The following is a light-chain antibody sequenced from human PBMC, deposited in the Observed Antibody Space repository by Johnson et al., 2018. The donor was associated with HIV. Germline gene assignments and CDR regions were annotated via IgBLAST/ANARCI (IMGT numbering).Light chain of an antibody. CDR2: END. CDR1: SSNIGNNY. Sequence: QSVLTQPPSVSAAPGQKVTISCSGSSSNIGNNYVSWYRHLPGTAPKLLIYENDKRPSGIPDRFSGSKSGTSATLGITGLQTGYEADYYCATWDNSLSSGGVFGTGTKVTVL. V-gene: IGLV1-51*02. J-gene: IGLJ1*01. CDR3: ATWDNSLSSGGV.